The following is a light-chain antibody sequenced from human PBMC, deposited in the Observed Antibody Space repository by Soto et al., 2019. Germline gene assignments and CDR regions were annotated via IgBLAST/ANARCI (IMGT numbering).Light chain of an antibody. V-gene: IGKV1-5*03. CDR3: QQYNSYSPLT. Sequence: DIQMTQSPSTLPASVGDRVTITCRANQSISTWLAWYQQKPGKAPNLLIYKASRLETGVPSRFSGSGSGTEFTPTISFLQPDDFATYYCQQYNSYSPLTFGGGTKVDI. J-gene: IGKJ4*01. CDR1: QSISTW. CDR2: KAS.